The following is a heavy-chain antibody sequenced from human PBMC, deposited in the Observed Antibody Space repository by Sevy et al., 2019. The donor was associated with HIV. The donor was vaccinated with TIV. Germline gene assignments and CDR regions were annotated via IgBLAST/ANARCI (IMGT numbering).Heavy chain of an antibody. V-gene: IGHV4-4*07. CDR3: ARAIGSYDYYYYYYMDV. D-gene: IGHD1-26*01. CDR1: GGSISSYY. J-gene: IGHJ6*03. Sequence: SETLSLTRTVSGGSISSYYWSWIRQPAGKGLEWIGRIYTSGSTNYNPSLKSRVTMSVDTSKNPFSLKLSSVTAADTAVYYCARAIGSYDYYYYYYMDVWGKGTTVTVSS. CDR2: IYTSGST.